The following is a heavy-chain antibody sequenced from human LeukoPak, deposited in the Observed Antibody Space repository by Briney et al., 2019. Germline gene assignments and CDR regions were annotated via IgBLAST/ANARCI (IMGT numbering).Heavy chain of an antibody. CDR1: GFTFSSYA. J-gene: IGHJ5*02. CDR3: AKDPYSSSWYFWFDP. D-gene: IGHD6-13*01. V-gene: IGHV3-23*01. Sequence: GGSLRLSCAASGFTFSSYAMSWVRQAPGKGLEWVSVISGSDGSTYYADSVKGRFTISRDNSKNTLYLQMNSLRAEDTAVYYCAKDPYSSSWYFWFDPWGQGTLVTVSS. CDR2: ISGSDGST.